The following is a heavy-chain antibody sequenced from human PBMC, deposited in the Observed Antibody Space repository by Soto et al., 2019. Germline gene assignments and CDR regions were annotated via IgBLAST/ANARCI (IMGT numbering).Heavy chain of an antibody. J-gene: IGHJ5*02. CDR2: IYYSGST. V-gene: IGHV4-30-4*01. CDR3: ARGYCISTSCYPEAGFGWFDP. CDR1: GGSISSGDYY. D-gene: IGHD2-2*01. Sequence: PSETLSLTCTVSGGSISSGDYYWSWIRQPPGKGLEWIGYIYYSGSTYYNPSLKSRVTISVDTSKNQFSLKLSSVTAADTAVYYCARGYCISTSCYPEAGFGWFDPWGQGTLVTVSS.